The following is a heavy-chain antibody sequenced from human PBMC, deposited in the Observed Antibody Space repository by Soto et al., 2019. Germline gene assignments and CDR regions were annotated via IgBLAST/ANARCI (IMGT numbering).Heavy chain of an antibody. Sequence: EVQLMESGGGLVQPGGSLRLSCAASGLSVSNYWMHWVRQTPGKGLEWVSRINSDDTSSSYAASVKGRFTISRDNAKNTLYLQMNSLRAEDTAVYYCATACRWGGHSSFDYWGQGTLVTVSS. CDR1: GLSVSNYW. CDR3: ATACRWGGHSSFDY. CDR2: INSDDTSS. V-gene: IGHV3-74*01. J-gene: IGHJ4*02. D-gene: IGHD3-16*01.